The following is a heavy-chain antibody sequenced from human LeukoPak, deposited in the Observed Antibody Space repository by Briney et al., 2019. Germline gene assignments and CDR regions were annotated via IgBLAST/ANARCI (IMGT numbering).Heavy chain of an antibody. D-gene: IGHD3-10*01. CDR2: MNPNSGNT. J-gene: IGHJ4*02. CDR3: ARAHSLLWFRGRMYHFDY. Sequence: ASVKVSCKASGYTFTSYDINWVRQATGQGLEWMGWMNPNSGNTGYAQKFQGRVTMTRNTSISTAYMELSSLRSEDTAVYYCARAHSLLWFRGRMYHFDYWGQGTLVTVSS. V-gene: IGHV1-8*01. CDR1: GYTFTSYD.